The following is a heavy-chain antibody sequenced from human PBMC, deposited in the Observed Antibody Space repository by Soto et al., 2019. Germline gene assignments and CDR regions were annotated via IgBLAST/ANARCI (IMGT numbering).Heavy chain of an antibody. V-gene: IGHV4-30-2*01. D-gene: IGHD3-16*01. Sequence: SETLSLTCAVSGGSISSGGYSWSWIRQPPGKGLEWIGYIYHSGSTYYNPSLKSRVTISVDRSKNQFSRQLSSVTAADTAVYYCAREGVQDYFDYWGQGTLVTVSS. J-gene: IGHJ4*02. CDR2: IYHSGST. CDR3: AREGVQDYFDY. CDR1: GGSISSGGYS.